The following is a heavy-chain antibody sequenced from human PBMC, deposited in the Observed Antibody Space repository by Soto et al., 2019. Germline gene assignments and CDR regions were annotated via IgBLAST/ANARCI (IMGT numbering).Heavy chain of an antibody. Sequence: GASVKVSCKASGGTFSSYAISWVRQAPGQGLEWMGGIIPIFGTANYAQKFQGRVTITADESTSTAYMELSSLRSEDTAVYYCARSRARIAARRKNYYYGMDVWGQGTTVTVSS. CDR3: ARSRARIAARRKNYYYGMDV. CDR2: IIPIFGTA. J-gene: IGHJ6*02. V-gene: IGHV1-69*13. CDR1: GGTFSSYA. D-gene: IGHD6-6*01.